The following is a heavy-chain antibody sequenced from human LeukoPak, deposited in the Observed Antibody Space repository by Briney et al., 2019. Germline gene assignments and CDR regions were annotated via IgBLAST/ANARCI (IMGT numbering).Heavy chain of an antibody. Sequence: ASETLSLTCTVSGGSISSYYWSWIRQSPGKGLECIGYIHYTGSTNYNPSLKSRVTISVETSKNPFSLKLKSVTAADTAVYYCARGGYYGSGNDFRFDPWGQGTLVTVSS. D-gene: IGHD3-10*01. J-gene: IGHJ5*02. CDR3: ARGGYYGSGNDFRFDP. CDR2: IHYTGST. V-gene: IGHV4-59*01. CDR1: GGSISSYY.